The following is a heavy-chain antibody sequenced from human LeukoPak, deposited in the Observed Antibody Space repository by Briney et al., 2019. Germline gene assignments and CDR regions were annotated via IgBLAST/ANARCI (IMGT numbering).Heavy chain of an antibody. Sequence: ASVKVSCKASGYTFTSYGISWVRQAPGQGLEGMGWISAYNGNTNYAQKLQGRVTMTTDTSTSTAYMELRSLRSDGTAVYYCARDARRFGELLGYYYYYMDVWGKGTTVTIS. CDR2: ISAYNGNT. J-gene: IGHJ6*03. CDR3: ARDARRFGELLGYYYYYMDV. D-gene: IGHD3-10*01. CDR1: GYTFTSYG. V-gene: IGHV1-18*01.